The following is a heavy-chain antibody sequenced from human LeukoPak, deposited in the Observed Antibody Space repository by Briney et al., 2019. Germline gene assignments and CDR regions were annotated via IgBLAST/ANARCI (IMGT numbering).Heavy chain of an antibody. Sequence: GGSLRLSCAASGFTFNNYWMSWVRQAPGKGLEWVANIKQDGSEKYYADSVKGRFTISRDNVKNSLYLQMNSLSAEETAVYYCARFDYGDYDDAFDIWGQGTMVTVSS. J-gene: IGHJ3*02. CDR3: ARFDYGDYDDAFDI. CDR1: GFTFNNYW. V-gene: IGHV3-7*01. CDR2: IKQDGSEK. D-gene: IGHD4-17*01.